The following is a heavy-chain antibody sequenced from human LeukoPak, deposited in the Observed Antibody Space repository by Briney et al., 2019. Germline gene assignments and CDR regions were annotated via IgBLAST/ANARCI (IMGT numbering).Heavy chain of an antibody. J-gene: IGHJ4*02. CDR1: GYTFTNYD. D-gene: IGHD1-26*01. V-gene: IGHV1-8*01. CDR3: ARGVLGAVLY. Sequence: ASVKVSCKASGYTFTNYDINWVRQATGHGLEWIGWMNPDSGKTGSAQKFQGRVTMTSDISVSTAYMELSSLKPDDTAVYYCARGVLGAVLYWGQGTLVTVPS. CDR2: MNPDSGKT.